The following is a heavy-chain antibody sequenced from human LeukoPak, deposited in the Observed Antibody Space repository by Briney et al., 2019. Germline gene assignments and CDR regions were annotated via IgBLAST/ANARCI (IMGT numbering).Heavy chain of an antibody. D-gene: IGHD3-22*01. V-gene: IGHV3-23*01. CDR1: GFTFSSYA. J-gene: IGHJ3*02. CDR3: AKGRLTMIVVPTKDAFDI. CDR2: ISGSGGST. Sequence: GGSLRLSCAASGFTFSSYAMSWVRQAPEKGLEWVSAISGSGGSTYYADSVKGRFTISRDNSKNTLYLQVNSLRDEDTAVYYCAKGRLTMIVVPTKDAFDIWGQGTMVTVSS.